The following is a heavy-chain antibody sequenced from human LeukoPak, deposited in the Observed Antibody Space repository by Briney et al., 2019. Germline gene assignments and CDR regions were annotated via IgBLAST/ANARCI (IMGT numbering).Heavy chain of an antibody. Sequence: GGSLRLSCAASAITFSSQYMAWVRQAPGKGLEWVANIKQDGSEQYYLDSVKGRFTISRDNAKNLLYLQMNSLRAEDTAVYYCARVYGSGSYHFDYWGQGTLVTVSS. CDR3: ARVYGSGSYHFDY. V-gene: IGHV3-7*05. CDR2: IKQDGSEQ. CDR1: AITFSSQY. D-gene: IGHD3-10*01. J-gene: IGHJ4*02.